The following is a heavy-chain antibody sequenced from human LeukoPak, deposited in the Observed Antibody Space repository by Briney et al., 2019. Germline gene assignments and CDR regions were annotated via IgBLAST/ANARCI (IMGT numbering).Heavy chain of an antibody. D-gene: IGHD1-26*01. CDR2: INPNSGGT. Sequence: GASVKVSCKASGYTFTGYYMHWVRQAPGQGLEWMGWINPNSGGTNYAQKFQGRVTMTRDTSISTAYMELSRLRSDDTAVYYCARELSGSYSDAFDIWGQGTMVTVSS. CDR1: GYTFTGYY. CDR3: ARELSGSYSDAFDI. J-gene: IGHJ3*02. V-gene: IGHV1-2*02.